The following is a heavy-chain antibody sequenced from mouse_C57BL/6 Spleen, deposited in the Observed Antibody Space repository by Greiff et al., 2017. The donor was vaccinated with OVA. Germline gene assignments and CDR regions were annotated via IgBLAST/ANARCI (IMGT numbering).Heavy chain of an antibody. Sequence: VQLQQSGAELARPGASVKMSCKASGYTFTSYTMPWVKQRPGQGLEWIGYINPSSGYTKYNQKFKDKATLTADKSSSTAYMQLSSLTSEDSAVYYCARSRAYYGNPGAMDYWGQGTSVTVSS. CDR3: ARSRAYYGNPGAMDY. V-gene: IGHV1-4*01. D-gene: IGHD2-10*01. J-gene: IGHJ4*01. CDR2: INPSSGYT. CDR1: GYTFTSYT.